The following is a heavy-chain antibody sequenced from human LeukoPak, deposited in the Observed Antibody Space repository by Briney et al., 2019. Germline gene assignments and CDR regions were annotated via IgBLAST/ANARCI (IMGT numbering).Heavy chain of an antibody. CDR3: AKDGATGFVNNWFDP. Sequence: GGSLRLSYVASGFTFSMYGMHWIRQAPGKGLEWVAFIRYDGSITDYTDSTKGRFTISRDNSKNTLDMQMNSLRPEDTAVYYCAKDGATGFVNNWFDPWGQGILVTVPS. V-gene: IGHV3-30*02. D-gene: IGHD4-11*01. J-gene: IGHJ5*02. CDR2: IRYDGSIT. CDR1: GFTFSMYG.